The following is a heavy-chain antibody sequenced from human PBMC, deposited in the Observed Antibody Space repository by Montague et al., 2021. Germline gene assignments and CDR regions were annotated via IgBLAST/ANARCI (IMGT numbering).Heavy chain of an antibody. Sequence: SETLSLTCTVSGYSISSGYYWGWIRQPPGKGLEWIGSIFHSGSTYYNPSLKSRVTISVDTSKNQFSLQLTSVTAADTALYYCARDREAAPFDYWGQGTLVTVSS. J-gene: IGHJ4*02. D-gene: IGHD2-15*01. V-gene: IGHV4-38-2*02. CDR2: IFHSGST. CDR3: ARDREAAPFDY. CDR1: GYSISSGYY.